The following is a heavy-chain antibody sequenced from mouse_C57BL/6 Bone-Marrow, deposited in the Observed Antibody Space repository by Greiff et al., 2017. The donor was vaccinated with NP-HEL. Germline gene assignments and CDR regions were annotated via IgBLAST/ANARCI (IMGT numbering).Heavy chain of an antibody. Sequence: QVQLQQSGAELVRPGASVTLSCKASGYTFTDYEMHWVKQTPVHGLEWIGAIDPETGGTAYNQKFKGKAILTADKSSSTAYMELRSLTSEDSSVYYCTRPLLRYFDYWGQGTTLTVSS. V-gene: IGHV1-15*01. J-gene: IGHJ2*01. CDR2: IDPETGGT. D-gene: IGHD1-1*01. CDR3: TRPLLRYFDY. CDR1: GYTFTDYE.